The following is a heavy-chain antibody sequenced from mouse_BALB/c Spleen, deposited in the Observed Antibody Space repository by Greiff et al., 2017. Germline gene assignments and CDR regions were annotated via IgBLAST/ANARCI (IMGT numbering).Heavy chain of an antibody. Sequence: QVHVKQSGPELVKPGASVRISCKASGYTFTSYYIHWVKQRPGQGLEWIGWIYPGNVNTKYNEKFKGKATLTADKSSSTAYMQLSSLTSEDSAVYFCAPWVFDYWGQGTTLTVSS. CDR2: IYPGNVNT. CDR1: GYTFTSYY. CDR3: APWVFDY. J-gene: IGHJ2*01. D-gene: IGHD4-1*01. V-gene: IGHV1S56*01.